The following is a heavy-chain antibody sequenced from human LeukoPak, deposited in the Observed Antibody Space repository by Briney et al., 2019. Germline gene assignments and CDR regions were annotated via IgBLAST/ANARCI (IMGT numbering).Heavy chain of an antibody. Sequence: GGSLRLSCAASGFTFSSYAMSWVRQAPGQGLEWVSAISGSGGSTYYADSVKGRFTISRDNSKNTLYLQMNSLRAEDTAVYYCAKGYSYGYANDYWGQGTLVTVSS. CDR1: GFTFSSYA. D-gene: IGHD5-18*01. V-gene: IGHV3-23*01. J-gene: IGHJ4*02. CDR2: ISGSGGST. CDR3: AKGYSYGYANDY.